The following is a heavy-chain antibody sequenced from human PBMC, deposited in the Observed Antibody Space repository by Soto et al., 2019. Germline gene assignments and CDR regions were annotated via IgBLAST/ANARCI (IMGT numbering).Heavy chain of an antibody. D-gene: IGHD2-2*01. Sequence: GGSLRLSCAASGFTFSSYAMHWVRQAPGKGLEWVAVISYDGSNKYYADSVKGRFTISRDNSKNTLYLQMNSLRAEDTAVYYCARDFCSSTSCYEKDGDCYYYGMDVWGQGTTVTVSS. CDR2: ISYDGSNK. V-gene: IGHV3-30-3*01. CDR1: GFTFSSYA. CDR3: ARDFCSSTSCYEKDGDCYYYGMDV. J-gene: IGHJ6*02.